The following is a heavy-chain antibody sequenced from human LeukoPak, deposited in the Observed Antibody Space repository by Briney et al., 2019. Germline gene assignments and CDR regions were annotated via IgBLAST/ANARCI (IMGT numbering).Heavy chain of an antibody. CDR3: AKRDRTSVVVPAAIFDYYYMDV. D-gene: IGHD2-2*02. J-gene: IGHJ6*03. Sequence: GGSLRLSCAASGFTFSSYATSWVRQAPGKGLEWVSAISGSGGSTYYADSVKGRFTISRDNSKNTLYLQMNSLRAEDTAVYYCAKRDRTSVVVPAAIFDYYYMDVWGKGTTVTVSS. CDR1: GFTFSSYA. CDR2: ISGSGGST. V-gene: IGHV3-23*01.